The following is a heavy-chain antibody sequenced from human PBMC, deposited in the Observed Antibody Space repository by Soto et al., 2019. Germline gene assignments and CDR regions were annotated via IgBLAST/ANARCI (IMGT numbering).Heavy chain of an antibody. CDR1: GGTFSNYA. V-gene: IGHV1-69*13. D-gene: IGHD2-15*01. Sequence: ASVKVSCKASGGTFSNYAITWVRQAPEQGLEWLGRIIPIFGTIDYAQKFQGRVTITADDSTTTAYMELSSLRSDDTAVYYCAKDGGREGYFGNWFDPWGQGTLVTVSS. CDR3: AKDGGREGYFGNWFDP. J-gene: IGHJ5*02. CDR2: IIPIFGTI.